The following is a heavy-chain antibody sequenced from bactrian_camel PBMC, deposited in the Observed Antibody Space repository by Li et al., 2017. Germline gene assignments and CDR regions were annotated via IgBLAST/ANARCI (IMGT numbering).Heavy chain of an antibody. CDR2: FDRDRTT. J-gene: IGHJ4*01. Sequence: HVQLVESGGGSVQAGGSLRLSCAASGDISGGYCMAWFREAPGKDREAVAIFDRDRTTNYADSVKGRFTISQDGAKNTLYLHMNNLKPEDTAMYHCAASGGQLGRWSYEFPVNWVSWLYNWGQGTQVTVS. CDR3: AASGGQLGRWSYEFPVNWVSWLYN. CDR1: GDISGGYC. V-gene: IGHV3S55*01. D-gene: IGHD1*01.